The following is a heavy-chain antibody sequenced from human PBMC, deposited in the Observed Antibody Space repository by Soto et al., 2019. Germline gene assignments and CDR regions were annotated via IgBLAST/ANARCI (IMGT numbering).Heavy chain of an antibody. CDR1: GGPISSSSYY. CDR3: ARHQSHSSSYVDP. Sequence: QLQLQESGPGLVKPSETLSLTCTVSGGPISSSSYYWGWIRQPPGKGLEWIGSIYYSGSTYYNPSLKSRVTISVDTSKTQFSLKLSSVTAADTAVYYCARHQSHSSSYVDPWGQGTLVTVSS. V-gene: IGHV4-39*01. D-gene: IGHD6-13*01. J-gene: IGHJ5*02. CDR2: IYYSGST.